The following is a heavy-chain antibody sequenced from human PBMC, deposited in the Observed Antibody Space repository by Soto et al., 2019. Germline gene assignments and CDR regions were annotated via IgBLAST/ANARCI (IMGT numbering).Heavy chain of an antibody. J-gene: IGHJ4*02. V-gene: IGHV3-74*01. D-gene: IGHD3-9*01. CDR3: AREYYGLLTGYYTDY. Sequence: EVQLVESGGDLVQRGGSLRLSCAASGFPFSSYWMHWVRHTPGKGLDWVARISGDGGTIYYADSVTGRFTVSRDNAKNTLSLQISGLRAEDTAVYYCAREYYGLLTGYYTDYWGQGTLVSVSS. CDR1: GFPFSSYW. CDR2: ISGDGGTI.